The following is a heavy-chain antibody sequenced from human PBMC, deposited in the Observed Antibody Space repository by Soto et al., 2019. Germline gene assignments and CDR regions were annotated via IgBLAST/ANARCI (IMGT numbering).Heavy chain of an antibody. J-gene: IGHJ4*02. D-gene: IGHD3-9*01. Sequence: SETLSLTCTVSGGSISSGGYYWSWIRQHPGKGLEWIGYIYYSGSTYYNPSLRSRVTISVDTSKNQFSLKLSSVTAADTAVYYCARVDSGLVITSWGQGTLVTVSS. CDR3: ARVDSGLVITS. CDR2: IYYSGST. CDR1: GGSISSGGYY. V-gene: IGHV4-31*03.